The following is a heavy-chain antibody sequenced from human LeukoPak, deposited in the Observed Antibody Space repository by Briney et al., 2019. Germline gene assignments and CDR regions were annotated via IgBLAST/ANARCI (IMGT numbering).Heavy chain of an antibody. CDR1: GFTSSSYE. D-gene: IGHD3-10*01. CDR3: ARDLGRGARP. V-gene: IGHV3-48*03. J-gene: IGHJ5*02. Sequence: PGGSLRLSCAASGFTSSSYEMNWVRQAPGKGLEWVSYISSSGSTIYYADSVKGRFTISRDNAKNSLYLQMNSLRAEDTAVYYCARDLGRGARPWGQGTLVTVSS. CDR2: ISSSGSTI.